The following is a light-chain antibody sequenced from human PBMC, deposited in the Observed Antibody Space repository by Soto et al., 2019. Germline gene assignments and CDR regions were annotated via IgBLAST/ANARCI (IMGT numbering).Light chain of an antibody. CDR1: SSDIGNYNL. V-gene: IGLV2-23*01. Sequence: QSVRTQPASVSGSPGQSITISCTGASSDIGNYNLVSWYQQYPGKAPKLIIYEGFKRPSGVSDRFSGSKLGNTASLTISGLQAEDEADYYCFSYATNTTFGVFGGGTKLTVL. CDR3: FSYATNTTFGV. CDR2: EGF. J-gene: IGLJ3*02.